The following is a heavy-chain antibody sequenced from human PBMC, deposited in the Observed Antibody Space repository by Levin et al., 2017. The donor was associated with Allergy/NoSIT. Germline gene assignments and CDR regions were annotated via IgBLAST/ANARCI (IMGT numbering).Heavy chain of an antibody. CDR1: GGSFSGYY. V-gene: IGHV4-34*01. D-gene: IGHD2-2*01. CDR3: ARGPIHIVVVPAAPRAGYYYYGMDV. CDR2: INHSGST. J-gene: IGHJ6*02. Sequence: SETLSLTCAVYGGSFSGYYWSWIRQPPGKGLEWIGEINHSGSTNYNPSLKSRVTISVDTSKNQFSLKLSSVTAADTAVYYCARGPIHIVVVPAAPRAGYYYYGMDVWGQGTTVTVSS.